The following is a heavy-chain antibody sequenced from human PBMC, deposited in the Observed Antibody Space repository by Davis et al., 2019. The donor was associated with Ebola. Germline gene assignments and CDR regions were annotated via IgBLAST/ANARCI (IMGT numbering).Heavy chain of an antibody. CDR3: ARRRGYYFDY. V-gene: IGHV3-21*01. Sequence: PGGSLRLSCAASGFTFRTYSMNWVRQAPGKGLEWVSSISGSSSYIYYADSVKGRFTISRDNAKNSLYLQMNSLRAEDTAVYYCARRRGYYFDYWGQGTLVTVSS. CDR2: ISGSSSYI. CDR1: GFTFRTYS. J-gene: IGHJ4*02. D-gene: IGHD3-10*01.